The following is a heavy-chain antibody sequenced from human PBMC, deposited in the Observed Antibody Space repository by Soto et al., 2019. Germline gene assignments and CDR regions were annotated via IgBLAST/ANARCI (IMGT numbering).Heavy chain of an antibody. CDR3: ARVPDR. CDR2: VYHSGST. V-gene: IGHV4-4*02. CDR1: GGSISSNYW. J-gene: IGHJ5*02. D-gene: IGHD2-2*01. Sequence: SETLSLTCAVSGGSISSNYWWSWVRQAPGKGLQWIAEVYHSGSTNYNPSLESRVTMSVDKSENQFSLKLSSVTAADTAVYYCARVPDRWGQGTLVTVSS.